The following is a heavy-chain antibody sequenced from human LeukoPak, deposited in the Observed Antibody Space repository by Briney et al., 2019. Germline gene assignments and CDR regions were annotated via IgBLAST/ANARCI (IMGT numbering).Heavy chain of an antibody. Sequence: SETLSLTCSVSGYSISNGYYWGWIRQPPGKGLEWIGNIYHSGTTYYNPSLKSRVTISVDTSKNQLPLKLSFVTAADTAVYYCARGGWNSHGYYYYWGQGTLATVSS. CDR1: GYSISNGYY. D-gene: IGHD3-22*01. J-gene: IGHJ4*02. CDR2: IYHSGTT. CDR3: ARGGWNSHGYYYY. V-gene: IGHV4-38-2*02.